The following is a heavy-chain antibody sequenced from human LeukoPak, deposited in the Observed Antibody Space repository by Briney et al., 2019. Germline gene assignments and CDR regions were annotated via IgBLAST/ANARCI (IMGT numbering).Heavy chain of an antibody. CDR2: ISSSGSTI. CDR1: GFTFSSYW. Sequence: PGGSLRLSCAASGFTFSSYWMSWVRQAPGKGLEWVSYISSSGSTIYYADSVKGRFTISRDNAKNSLYLQMNSLRAEDTAVYYCARGDSGGSGSYTDYFDYWGQGTLVTVSS. V-gene: IGHV3-48*03. D-gene: IGHD3-10*01. CDR3: ARGDSGGSGSYTDYFDY. J-gene: IGHJ4*02.